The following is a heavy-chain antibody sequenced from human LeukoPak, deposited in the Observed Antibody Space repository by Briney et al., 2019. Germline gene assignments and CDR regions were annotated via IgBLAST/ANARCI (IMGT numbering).Heavy chain of an antibody. D-gene: IGHD3-16*02. Sequence: GGSLRLSCVASGLTFNDYAMSWVRQAPGKGLEWVSGISDSGGSTYYADSVKGRCTISRDNSKNTVSLQMNNLRAEDTAVYFCARHDSFIPYWGQGTLVTVTS. CDR3: ARHDSFIPY. CDR2: ISDSGGST. V-gene: IGHV3-23*01. J-gene: IGHJ4*02. CDR1: GLTFNDYA.